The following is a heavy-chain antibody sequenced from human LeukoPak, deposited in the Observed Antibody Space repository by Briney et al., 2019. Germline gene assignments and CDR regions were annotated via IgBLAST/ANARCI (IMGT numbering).Heavy chain of an antibody. CDR3: VARMLYPRTKSWFDP. CDR1: GGSFSGYC. D-gene: IGHD2-8*01. V-gene: IGHV4-34*01. CDR2: INHSGST. Sequence: SETLSLTCAVYGGSFSGYCWSWIRQPPGKGLEWIGEINHSGSTNYNPSLKSRVTISVDTSKNQFSLKLSSVTAADTAVYYCVARMLYPRTKSWFDPWGQGTLVTVSS. J-gene: IGHJ5*02.